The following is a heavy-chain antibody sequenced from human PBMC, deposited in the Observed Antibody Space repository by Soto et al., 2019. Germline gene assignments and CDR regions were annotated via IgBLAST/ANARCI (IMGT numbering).Heavy chain of an antibody. CDR1: GFTFSIYA. CDR3: ARDSDRTGWGSTTFDI. CDR2: ISAVGGST. J-gene: IGHJ3*02. D-gene: IGHD7-27*01. V-gene: IGHV3-23*01. Sequence: GGSLRLSCVASGFTFSIYAMNWVRQAPGKGLEWVSAISAVGGSTYYADSMKGRFTISRDNSKNTLYLQMNSLRAEDTAIYYCARDSDRTGWGSTTFDIWGQRTLVTVSS.